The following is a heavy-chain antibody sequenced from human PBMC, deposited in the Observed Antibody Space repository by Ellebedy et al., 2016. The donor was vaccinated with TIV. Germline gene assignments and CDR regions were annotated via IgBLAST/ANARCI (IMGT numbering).Heavy chain of an antibody. CDR3: AREWYYDSEHPIDY. J-gene: IGHJ4*02. V-gene: IGHV3-74*01. CDR1: GFTFSSYW. CDR2: INSDGSST. D-gene: IGHD3-22*01. Sequence: GESLKISCAASGFTFSSYWMHWVRQAPGKGLVWVSRINSDGSSTSYADSVKGRFTISRDNAKNTLYLQMNSLRAEDTAVYYCAREWYYDSEHPIDYWGQGTLVTVSS.